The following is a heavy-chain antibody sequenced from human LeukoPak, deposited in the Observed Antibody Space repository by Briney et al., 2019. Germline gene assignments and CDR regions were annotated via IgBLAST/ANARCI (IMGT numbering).Heavy chain of an antibody. Sequence: SQALSLTCTVSGGSISSGDHYWSWIRQPPGKGLEWIGYIYYSGSTYYNPSLKSRVTISVDTSKNQFSLKLSSVTAADTAVYYCARRWLVGAINWFDPWGQGTLVTVSS. J-gene: IGHJ5*02. CDR2: IYYSGST. D-gene: IGHD1-26*01. V-gene: IGHV4-30-4*08. CDR3: ARRWLVGAINWFDP. CDR1: GGSISSGDHY.